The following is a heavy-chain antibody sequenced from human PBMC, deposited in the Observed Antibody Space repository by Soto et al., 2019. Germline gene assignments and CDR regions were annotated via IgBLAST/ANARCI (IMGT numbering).Heavy chain of an antibody. J-gene: IGHJ4*02. D-gene: IGHD2-2*02. CDR2: ISWNSGSI. CDR1: GFTFDDYA. V-gene: IGHV3-9*01. CDR3: AKGTLAVVVPAATPDY. Sequence: SLRLSCAASGFTFDDYAMHWVRQAPGKGLEWVSGISWNSGSIGYADSVKGRFTISRDNAKNSLYLQMNSLRAEDTALYYCAKGTLAVVVPAATPDYWGQGTLVTVSS.